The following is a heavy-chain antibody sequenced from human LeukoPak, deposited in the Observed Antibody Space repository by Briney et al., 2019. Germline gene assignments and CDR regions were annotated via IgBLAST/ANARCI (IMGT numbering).Heavy chain of an antibody. J-gene: IGHJ4*02. CDR1: GGSISSGAYY. CDR2: IYYRGST. D-gene: IGHD2-2*01. Sequence: SETLSLTCAVSGGSISSGAYYWGWIRQPPGKGLEWIGYIYYRGSTYYNPSLKSRITISLDKSKYQFSLNLSSVTAADTAVYYCARGYCSSTSCYLDHWGQGTLVTVSS. CDR3: ARGYCSSTSCYLDH. V-gene: IGHV4-30-2*01.